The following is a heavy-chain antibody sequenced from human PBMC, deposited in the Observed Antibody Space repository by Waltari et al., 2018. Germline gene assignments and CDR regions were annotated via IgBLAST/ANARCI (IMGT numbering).Heavy chain of an antibody. CDR2: INHSGST. Sequence: QVQLQQWGAGLLKPSETLSLTCAVYGGSFSGYYWSWLRQPPGKGLEWIGEINHSGSTNYNPSLKSRVTISVDTSKNQFSLKLSSVTAADTAVYYCARFKYGSGSYYRYFDYWGQGTLVTVSS. CDR3: ARFKYGSGSYYRYFDY. CDR1: GGSFSGYY. D-gene: IGHD3-10*01. J-gene: IGHJ4*02. V-gene: IGHV4-34*01.